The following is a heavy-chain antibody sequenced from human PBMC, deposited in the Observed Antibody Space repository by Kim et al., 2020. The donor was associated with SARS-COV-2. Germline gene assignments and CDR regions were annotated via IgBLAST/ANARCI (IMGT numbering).Heavy chain of an antibody. D-gene: IGHD3-22*01. Sequence: DAVKGRFSISRDNAKNTLYLQMSSLRAEEKAVYYCARDGRNDYDSSGIDYWGQGTLVTVSS. CDR3: ARDGRNDYDSSGIDY. V-gene: IGHV3-74*01. J-gene: IGHJ4*02.